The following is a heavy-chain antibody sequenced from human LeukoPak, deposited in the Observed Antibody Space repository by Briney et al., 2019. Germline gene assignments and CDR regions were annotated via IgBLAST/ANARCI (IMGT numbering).Heavy chain of an antibody. CDR3: TSGIVVVVAARRVWFDP. J-gene: IGHJ5*02. CDR2: IRSKAYGGTT. CDR1: GFTFGDYA. D-gene: IGHD2-15*01. V-gene: IGHV3-49*04. Sequence: GGSLRLSCTASGFTFGDYAMSWVRQAPGKGLEWVGFIRSKAYGGTTEYAASVKGRFTISRDDSKSIAYPQMNSLKTEDTAVYYCTSGIVVVVAARRVWFDPWGQGTLVTVSS.